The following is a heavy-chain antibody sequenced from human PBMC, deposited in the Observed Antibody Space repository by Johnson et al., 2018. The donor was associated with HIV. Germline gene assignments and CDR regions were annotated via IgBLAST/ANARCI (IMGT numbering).Heavy chain of an antibody. CDR2: ISSSGNSI. CDR3: TRGLDYYDSTGFRSASFDI. Sequence: QVQLVESGGGLVKPGGSLRLSCAASGFTFSDYYMSWIRQAPGKGLEWVSFISSSGNSIYHADSVEGRFALSRDNAENSLDLQMTSLRAEDTAFYYCTRGLDYYDSTGFRSASFDIWGQGTMVIVSP. CDR1: GFTFSDYY. D-gene: IGHD3-22*01. V-gene: IGHV3-11*04. J-gene: IGHJ3*02.